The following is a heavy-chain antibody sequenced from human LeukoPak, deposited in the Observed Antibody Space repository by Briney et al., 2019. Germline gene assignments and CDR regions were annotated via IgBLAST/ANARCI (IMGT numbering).Heavy chain of an antibody. J-gene: IGHJ4*02. CDR3: ARRLLTGGVTDFFDF. CDR1: GVTVSSHS. CDR2: IRPSCDST. D-gene: IGHD2-21*02. V-gene: IGHV3-23*01. Sequence: PGGSLRLSCAASGVTVSSHSMSWNRQPPAEGLDLVAVIRPSCDSTSYRDSVVGVFSSITDNSSNSQYLQMNTLTVEDTAIYYSARRLLTGGVTDFFDFWGQGALVTVSS.